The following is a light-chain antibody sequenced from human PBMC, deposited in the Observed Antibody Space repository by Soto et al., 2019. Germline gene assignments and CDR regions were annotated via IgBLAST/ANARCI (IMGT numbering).Light chain of an antibody. CDR1: QSVSTNY. J-gene: IGKJ4*01. Sequence: EIVLTQSPGTLSLSPGERATLSCRASQSVSTNYLAWYQQRPGQAPRLLIYAASSRAAGFPDRFSGSGSGTDFTLTISRLEPEDFSVYYCQQYGTSLSLTFGGGTKVEI. V-gene: IGKV3-20*01. CDR2: AAS. CDR3: QQYGTSLSLT.